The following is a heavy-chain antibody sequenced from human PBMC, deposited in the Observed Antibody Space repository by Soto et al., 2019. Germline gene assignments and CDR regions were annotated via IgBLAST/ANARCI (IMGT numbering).Heavy chain of an antibody. D-gene: IGHD6-19*01. CDR2: IWYHGSNK. CDR3: ARDRDPGQWLTTNYFDY. V-gene: IGHV3-33*01. CDR1: GFTFSSYG. J-gene: IGHJ4*02. Sequence: GGSLRLSCAASGFTFSSYGMHWVRQAPGKGLEWVAVIWYHGSNKYYADSVKGRFTISRDNSKNTLYLQMNSLRAEDTAVYYCARDRDPGQWLTTNYFDYWGQGALVTVSS.